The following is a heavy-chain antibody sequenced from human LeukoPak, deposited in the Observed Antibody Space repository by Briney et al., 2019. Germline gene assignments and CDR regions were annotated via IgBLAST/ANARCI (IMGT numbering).Heavy chain of an antibody. V-gene: IGHV4-59*01. CDR1: GGSISSYY. Sequence: SETLSLTCTVSGGSISSYYWSWIRQPPGKGLEWIGYIYYSGSTNYNPSLKSRVTISVDTSKNQFSLKLSSVTAADTAVYYCARVPCSSTSCYRWLAFDIWGQGTMVTVSS. D-gene: IGHD2-2*01. CDR3: ARVPCSSTSCYRWLAFDI. J-gene: IGHJ3*02. CDR2: IYYSGST.